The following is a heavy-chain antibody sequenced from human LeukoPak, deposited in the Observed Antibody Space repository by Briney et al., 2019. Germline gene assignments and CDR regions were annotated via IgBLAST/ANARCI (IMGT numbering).Heavy chain of an antibody. J-gene: IGHJ4*02. V-gene: IGHV1-46*01. D-gene: IGHD3-10*01. CDR2: INPSGGST. Sequence: ASVKVSCKASGYTFTSYYMHWARQAPGQGLEWMGIINPSGGSTSYAQKFQGRVTMTRDTSTSTVYMELSSLRSEDTAVYYCARGNYYGSGSYYESDYWGQGTLVTVSS. CDR3: ARGNYYGSGSYYESDY. CDR1: GYTFTSYY.